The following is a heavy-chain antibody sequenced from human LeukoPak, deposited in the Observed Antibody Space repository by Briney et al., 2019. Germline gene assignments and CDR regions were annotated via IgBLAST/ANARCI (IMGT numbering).Heavy chain of an antibody. CDR3: ARVADYYDSSGYYTP. D-gene: IGHD3-22*01. Sequence: PGGSLRLSCAASGFTFSSYSMNWVRQAPGKGLEWVSAIYSGGSTYYAGSVKGRFTISRDNSKNTLYLQMNSLRAEDTAVYYCARVADYYDSSGYYTPWGQGTLVTVSS. V-gene: IGHV3-66*01. J-gene: IGHJ5*02. CDR1: GFTFSSYS. CDR2: IYSGGST.